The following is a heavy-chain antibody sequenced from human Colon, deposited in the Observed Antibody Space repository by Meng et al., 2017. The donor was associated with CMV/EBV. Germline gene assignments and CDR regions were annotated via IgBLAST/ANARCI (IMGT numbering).Heavy chain of an antibody. D-gene: IGHD2-15*01. CDR2: ISSSGETI. CDR1: GFTFSTYE. Sequence: GESLKISCAASGFTFSTYEMSWVRQAPGKGLEWISYISSSGETIYYADSVRGRFTISRDNAENSLFLQMNSLRPEDTAIYYCARPADVLVIAKGLDYWGQGTLVTVSS. V-gene: IGHV3-48*03. CDR3: ARPADVLVIAKGLDY. J-gene: IGHJ4*02.